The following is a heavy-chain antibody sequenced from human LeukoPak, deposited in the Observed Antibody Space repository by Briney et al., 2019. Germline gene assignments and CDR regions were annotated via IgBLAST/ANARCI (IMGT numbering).Heavy chain of an antibody. Sequence: ASVKVSCKAAGYTFTNYFMHWMRQAPGQGLEWLEIINPDGGSTTYAQKFQGRVTMTRDMSTSTLYMELSSLRFEDRAVYFCARDRGGHDSYFYFMDVWGKGTTVTVSS. CDR2: INPDGGST. D-gene: IGHD3-10*01. CDR3: ARDRGGHDSYFYFMDV. J-gene: IGHJ6*03. V-gene: IGHV1-46*01. CDR1: GYTFTNYF.